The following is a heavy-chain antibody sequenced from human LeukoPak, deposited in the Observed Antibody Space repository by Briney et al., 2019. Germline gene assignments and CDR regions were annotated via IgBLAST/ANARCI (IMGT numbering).Heavy chain of an antibody. CDR3: ARVSLQNIVVVPAAQPYYYYYYYMDG. CDR2: ISSSSSSI. D-gene: IGHD2-2*01. Sequence: GGSLRLSCAASGFTFSSYIMNWVRQAPGKGLEWVSYISSSSSSIYYADSVRGRFTISRDNAKNSLYLQMNSLRAEDTAVYYCARVSLQNIVVVPAAQPYYYYYYYMDGWGKGTTVTVSS. J-gene: IGHJ6*03. V-gene: IGHV3-48*04. CDR1: GFTFSSYI.